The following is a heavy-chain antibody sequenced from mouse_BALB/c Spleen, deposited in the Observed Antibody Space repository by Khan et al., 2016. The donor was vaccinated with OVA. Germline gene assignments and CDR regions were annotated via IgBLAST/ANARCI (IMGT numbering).Heavy chain of an antibody. CDR3: ARWGGNYPSYAMDY. Sequence: VQLQQSGPELVKPGASVRISCKASGYTFTSYYIHWVKQRPGQGLEWIGWIYPGNVNTDYNEKFKGKATLTADKSSSTAYMQLSSLTSEDPAVYFCARWGGNYPSYAMDYWGQGTSVTVSS. J-gene: IGHJ4*01. D-gene: IGHD2-1*01. CDR1: GYTFTSYY. V-gene: IGHV1S56*01. CDR2: IYPGNVNT.